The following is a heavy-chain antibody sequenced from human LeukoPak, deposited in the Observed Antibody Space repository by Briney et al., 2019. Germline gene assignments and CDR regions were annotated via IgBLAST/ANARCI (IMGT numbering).Heavy chain of an antibody. CDR2: IYYSGST. Sequence: PSETLSLTCTVSGGSISSYYWSWIRQPPGKGLEWIGYIYYSGSTNYNPSLKSRVTISVDTSKNRFSLKLSSVTAADTAVYYCARGNYYDSGSFDYWGQGTLVTVSS. D-gene: IGHD3-22*01. V-gene: IGHV4-59*01. CDR1: GGSISSYY. CDR3: ARGNYYDSGSFDY. J-gene: IGHJ4*02.